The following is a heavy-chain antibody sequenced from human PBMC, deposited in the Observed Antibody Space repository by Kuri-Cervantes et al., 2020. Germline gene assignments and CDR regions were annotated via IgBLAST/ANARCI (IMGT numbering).Heavy chain of an antibody. CDR2: ISYDGSNN. V-gene: IGHV3-30-3*01. J-gene: IGHJ6*03. CDR1: GFTFSTYA. CDR3: ARAQEITMVRGGQVYYYYYMDV. Sequence: GESLKISCAASGFTFSTYAMHWVRQAPGKGLEWVAFISYDGSNNYYPDSVKGRFTISRDNSKNTLYLQMHSLRAEDTALYYCARAQEITMVRGGQVYYYYYMDVWGKGTTVTVSS. D-gene: IGHD3-10*01.